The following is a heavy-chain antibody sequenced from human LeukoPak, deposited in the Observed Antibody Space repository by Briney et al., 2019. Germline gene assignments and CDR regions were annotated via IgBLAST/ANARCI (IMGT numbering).Heavy chain of an antibody. D-gene: IGHD6-13*01. CDR3: AKDRGSSWNNWFDP. Sequence: PGGSLRLSCAASGFTFSNAWMSWVREAPGKGREWVSGISGSGGSTYYADSVKGRFTMSRDNSKNTLYLQMNSLRAEDTAVYYCAKDRGSSWNNWFDPWGQGTLVTVSS. V-gene: IGHV3-23*01. CDR2: ISGSGGST. CDR1: GFTFSNAW. J-gene: IGHJ5*02.